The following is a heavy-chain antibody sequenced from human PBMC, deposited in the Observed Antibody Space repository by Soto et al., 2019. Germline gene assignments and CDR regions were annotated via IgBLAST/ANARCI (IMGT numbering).Heavy chain of an antibody. V-gene: IGHV1-69*13. Sequence: SVKVSCKASGGTFSSYAISWVRQAPGQGLEWMGGIIPIFGTANYAQKFQGRVTITADESTSTAYMELSSLRSEDTAVYYCARPIVVVPAAISAYYYYGMDVWGQGTTVTVSS. J-gene: IGHJ6*02. CDR2: IIPIFGTA. CDR1: GGTFSSYA. CDR3: ARPIVVVPAAISAYYYYGMDV. D-gene: IGHD2-2*01.